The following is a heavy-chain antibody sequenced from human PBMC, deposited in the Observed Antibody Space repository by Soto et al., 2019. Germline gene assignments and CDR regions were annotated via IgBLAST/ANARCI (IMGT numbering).Heavy chain of an antibody. CDR1: GYTFTSYG. V-gene: IGHV1-18*01. CDR2: ISAYNGNT. Sequence: QVQLVQSGAEVKKPGASVKVSCKASGYTFTSYGISWVRQAPGQGLEWMGWISAYNGNTNYAQKLQSRVTITTDTSTSAAFMARRSPRSDDTAVDYCARSRLRLPRDYWDEGTLVTFSS. D-gene: IGHD2-21*02. J-gene: IGHJ4*02. CDR3: ARSRLRLPRDY.